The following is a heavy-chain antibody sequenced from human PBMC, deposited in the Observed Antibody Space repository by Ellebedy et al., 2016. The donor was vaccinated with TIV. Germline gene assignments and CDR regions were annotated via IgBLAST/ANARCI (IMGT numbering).Heavy chain of an antibody. Sequence: AASVKVSCKASGYTFTSYGISWVRQAPGQGLEWMGWIIAHNCDTNYAQKLQGRVTMTTDTSTSTAYMELRSLRSDDTAVYYCAREWEIIDYWGQGTLVTVSS. D-gene: IGHD1-26*01. CDR3: AREWEIIDY. V-gene: IGHV1-18*01. CDR1: GYTFTSYG. J-gene: IGHJ4*02. CDR2: IIAHNCDT.